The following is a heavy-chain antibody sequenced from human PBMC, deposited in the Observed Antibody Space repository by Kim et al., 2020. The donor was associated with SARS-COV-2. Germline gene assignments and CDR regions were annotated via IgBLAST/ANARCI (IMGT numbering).Heavy chain of an antibody. CDR1: GGSFSCYY. V-gene: IGHV4-34*01. D-gene: IGHD4-17*01. J-gene: IGHJ6*03. CDR2: INHSGST. CDR3: ARAGGDYSYYYYYFMDV. Sequence: SETLSLTCAVYGGSFSCYYWSWIRQPPGKGLEWIGEINHSGSTNYNPSLKSRFTISVDTSKNQFSLKLSSLTAADTAVYYCARAGGDYSYYYYYFMDVWGTGNTVSVSS.